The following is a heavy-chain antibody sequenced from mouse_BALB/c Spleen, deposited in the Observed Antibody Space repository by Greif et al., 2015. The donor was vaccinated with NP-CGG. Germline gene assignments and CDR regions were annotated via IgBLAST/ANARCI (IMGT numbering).Heavy chain of an antibody. J-gene: IGHJ4*01. V-gene: IGHV5-12-1*01. CDR1: GFAFSSYD. CDR3: ARYDGYYYYAMDY. Sequence: EVQVVESGGCLVKPGGSLKLSCAASGFAFSSYDMSWVRQTPEKRLEWVAYISSGGSTYYPDTVKGRFTISRDNAKNTLYLQMSSLKSEDTAMYYCARYDGYYYYAMDYWGQGTSVTVSS. D-gene: IGHD2-3*01. CDR2: ISSGGST.